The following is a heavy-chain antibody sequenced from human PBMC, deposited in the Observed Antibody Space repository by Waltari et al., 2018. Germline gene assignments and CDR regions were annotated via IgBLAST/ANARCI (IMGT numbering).Heavy chain of an antibody. V-gene: IGHV4-34*01. J-gene: IGHJ4*02. CDR2: INHSGST. D-gene: IGHD4-17*01. Sequence: QVQLQQWGAGLLKPSETLSLTCAVYGGSFSGYYWSWIRQPPGQGLEWIGEINHSGSTNYNPSLKSRVTISVDTSKNQFSLKLSSVTAADTAVYYCARAVTPDYWGQGTLVTVSS. CDR1: GGSFSGYY. CDR3: ARAVTPDY.